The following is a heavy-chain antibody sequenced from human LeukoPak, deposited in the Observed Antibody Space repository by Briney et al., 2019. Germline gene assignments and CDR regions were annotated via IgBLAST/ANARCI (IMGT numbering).Heavy chain of an antibody. CDR3: ALTRGAPGSCSGGSCYSSEN. J-gene: IGHJ4*02. D-gene: IGHD2-15*01. V-gene: IGHV5-51*01. CDR1: GYSFTSYW. CDR2: IYPGDSDT. Sequence: HGESLKISCKGPGYSFTSYWIAWVRQMPGKGLEWMGIIYPGDSDTRYSPSFQGQVTISVDKSISTAYLQWSSLRASDTAMYYCALTRGAPGSCSGGSCYSSENWGQGTLVTVSS.